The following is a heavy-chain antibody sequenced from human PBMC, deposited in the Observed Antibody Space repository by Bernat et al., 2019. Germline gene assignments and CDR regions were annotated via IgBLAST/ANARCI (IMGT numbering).Heavy chain of an antibody. D-gene: IGHD6-19*01. J-gene: IGHJ4*02. Sequence: QVQLQESGPGLVKPSETLSLTCIVSGASIRSNYWSWIRQPPGKGLEWIGYFDYTGSPNYNPSLKSRVTISGDTSRNQFSLKLYSVTAADTAVYYCAREISSAYYHFDYWGQGILVTVSS. CDR1: GASIRSNY. V-gene: IGHV4-59*01. CDR2: FDYTGSP. CDR3: AREISSAYYHFDY.